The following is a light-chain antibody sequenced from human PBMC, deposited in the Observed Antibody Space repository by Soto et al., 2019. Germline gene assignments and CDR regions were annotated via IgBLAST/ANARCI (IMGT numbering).Light chain of an antibody. J-gene: IGKJ4*01. CDR3: QQCSWHPFTVT. V-gene: IGKV3-15*01. CDR1: QSVSSN. CDR2: DAS. Sequence: EIVMTQSPATLSVSPGERATLSCRASQSVSSNLAWYQQKPGQAPRLLIYDASTRATGIPAWFSGSGSGTEYTLTISSLQSEDSAVYYCQQCSWHPFTVTFGGGTKVEIK.